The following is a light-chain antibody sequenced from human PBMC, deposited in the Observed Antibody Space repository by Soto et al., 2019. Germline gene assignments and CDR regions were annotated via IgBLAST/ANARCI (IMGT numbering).Light chain of an antibody. J-gene: IGKJ4*01. CDR1: QSISNW. V-gene: IGKV1-5*01. CDR3: LQYNSYPLT. Sequence: IQLTQSPSSLSGSVGDRVTITFRASQSISNWLAWYQQKPGTAPKVLIYHASNLQSGVPSRFSGSGSGTAFTLTISSLQPEDFATYFCLQYNSYPLTFGGGTKVDIK. CDR2: HAS.